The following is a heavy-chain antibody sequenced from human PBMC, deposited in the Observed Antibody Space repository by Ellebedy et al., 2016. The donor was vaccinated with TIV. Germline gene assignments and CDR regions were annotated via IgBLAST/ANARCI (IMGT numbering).Heavy chain of an antibody. CDR1: GFTFSTYA. CDR2: IFGSGAST. D-gene: IGHD2-21*01. Sequence: GESLKISXAASGFTFSTYAMSWVRQAPGRGLEWVSSIFGSGASTYYADSMKGRFTVSRDNSKNTLSLQMNSLRADDTALYYCAKASRGDSGYYFDHWGQGTLVTVSS. CDR3: AKASRGDSGYYFDH. J-gene: IGHJ4*02. V-gene: IGHV3-23*01.